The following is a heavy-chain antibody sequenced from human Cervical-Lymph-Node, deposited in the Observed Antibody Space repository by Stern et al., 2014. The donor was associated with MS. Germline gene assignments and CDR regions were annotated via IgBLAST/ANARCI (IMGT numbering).Heavy chain of an antibody. D-gene: IGHD4-17*01. Sequence: VQLVESGGGVVQPGRSLRLSCAASGFTFSDYPMHWVRQAPGKGLEWVADISSDGSNEYYADSVKGRFTISRDNSKNTLYLQMNSLRVEDTAVYYCARGLSPSDNGDYDDYYYYYGMDVWGQGTTVIVSS. CDR2: ISSDGSNE. CDR3: ARGLSPSDNGDYDDYYYYYGMDV. CDR1: GFTFSDYP. V-gene: IGHV3-30-3*01. J-gene: IGHJ6*02.